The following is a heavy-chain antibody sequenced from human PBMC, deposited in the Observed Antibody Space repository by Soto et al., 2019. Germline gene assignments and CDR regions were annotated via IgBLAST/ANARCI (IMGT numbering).Heavy chain of an antibody. CDR2: ISASGATT. CDR1: GFSLATSA. Sequence: EVQLVESGGTSLQAGGSLTLSCAASGFSLATSAMSWVRQAPGKGLEWVSTISASGATTLYADSVKGRFTVHRDDSRKTMSLEMNGRRVADSALYFCAQTAAEVAVDGYTRWFDPWGHGTLVTGSS. D-gene: IGHD2-2*02. V-gene: IGHV3-23*04. CDR3: AQTAAEVAVDGYTRWFDP. J-gene: IGHJ5*02.